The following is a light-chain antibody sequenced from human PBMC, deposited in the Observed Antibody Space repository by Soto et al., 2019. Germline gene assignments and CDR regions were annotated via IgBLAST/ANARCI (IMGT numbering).Light chain of an antibody. CDR1: QGVSNN. CDR2: GAS. Sequence: EIVMTQSPATLSVSPGERATLSCRASQGVSNNLVWYQQKPGQAPRLLIYGASARATGIPARFSGSGSGTEYTLTISSLQSEDFAVYYCQQCNNWPRTFGQGTKV. CDR3: QQCNNWPRT. V-gene: IGKV3-15*01. J-gene: IGKJ1*01.